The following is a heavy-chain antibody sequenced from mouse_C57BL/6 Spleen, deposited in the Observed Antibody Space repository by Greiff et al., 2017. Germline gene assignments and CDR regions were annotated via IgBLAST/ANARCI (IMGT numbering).Heavy chain of an antibody. Sequence: VQLQQSGPELVKPGASVKISCKASGYAISSSWMNWVKQRPGKGLEWIGRIYPGDGDTNYNGKFKGKATLTADKSSSTAYMQLSSLTSEDSAVYFCARLSDYGGYYWGQGTTLTVSS. CDR1: GYAISSSW. CDR2: IYPGDGDT. D-gene: IGHD2-4*01. V-gene: IGHV1-82*01. J-gene: IGHJ2*01. CDR3: ARLSDYGGYY.